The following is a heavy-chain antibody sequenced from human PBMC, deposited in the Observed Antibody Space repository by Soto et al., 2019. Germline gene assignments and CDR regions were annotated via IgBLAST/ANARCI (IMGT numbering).Heavy chain of an antibody. CDR3: ARDLGIAVAGTQYYYYYGMDV. CDR1: GFTFSSYE. V-gene: IGHV3-48*03. D-gene: IGHD6-19*01. Sequence: GSLRLSCAASGFTFSSYEMNWVRQAPGKGLEWVSYISSSGSTIYYADSVKGRFTISRDNAKNSLYLQMNSLRAEDTAVYYCARDLGIAVAGTQYYYYYGMDVWGQGTTVTVSS. CDR2: ISSSGSTI. J-gene: IGHJ6*02.